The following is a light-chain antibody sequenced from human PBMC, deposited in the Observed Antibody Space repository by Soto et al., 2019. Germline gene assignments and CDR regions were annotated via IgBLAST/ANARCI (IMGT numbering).Light chain of an antibody. CDR3: QHYYTYPWT. CDR1: QDIRDY. CDR2: AAS. Sequence: AIRMTQSPSSLSASTGDRVTITCRASQDIRDYLVWYQQKPGKAPKVLIHAASTLQGGVSSRFSGSRSGTDFTLTINSLQPEDFATYYCQHYYTYPWTFGQGTKVEL. V-gene: IGKV1-8*01. J-gene: IGKJ1*01.